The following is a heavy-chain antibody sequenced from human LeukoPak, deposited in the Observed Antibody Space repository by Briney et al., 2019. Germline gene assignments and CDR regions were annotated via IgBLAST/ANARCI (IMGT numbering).Heavy chain of an antibody. CDR1: GYTFTSYG. D-gene: IGHD3-10*01. CDR2: MNPNSGNT. V-gene: IGHV1-8*03. CDR3: ARGFTMVRGVIIRNYYYYMDV. Sequence: ASVKVSCKASGYTFTSYGISWVRQAPGQGLEWMGWMNPNSGNTGYAQKFQGRVTITRSTSISTAYMELSSLRSEDTAVYYCARGFTMVRGVIIRNYYYYMDVWGKGTTVTVSS. J-gene: IGHJ6*03.